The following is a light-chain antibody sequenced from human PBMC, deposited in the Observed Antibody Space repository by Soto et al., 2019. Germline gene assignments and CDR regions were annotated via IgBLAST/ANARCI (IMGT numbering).Light chain of an antibody. V-gene: IGLV2-18*02. CDR3: SSFTSSSTYV. CDR1: SSDVGSYNR. CDR2: DVS. Sequence: QSALTQPPSVSGSPGQAVTISCSGTSSDVGSYNRVSWYQQPPGTATKLMLYDVSNRPSGVSDRFSGSKSGNTASLTISGLQAEDEADYYCSSFTSSSTYVFGTGTKLTVL. J-gene: IGLJ1*01.